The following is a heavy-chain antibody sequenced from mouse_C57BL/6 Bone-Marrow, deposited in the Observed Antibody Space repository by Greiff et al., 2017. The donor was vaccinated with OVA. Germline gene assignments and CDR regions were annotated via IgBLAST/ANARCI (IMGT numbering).Heavy chain of an antibody. V-gene: IGHV10-1*01. CDR1: GFSFNTYA. CDR3: VRQDGSSLYAMDY. D-gene: IGHD1-1*01. CDR2: IRSKSNNYAT. Sequence: SGGGLVQPKGSLKLSCAASGFSFNTYAMNWVRQAPGKGLEWVARIRSKSNNYATYYADSVKDRFTISRDDSESMLYLQMNNLKTEDTAMYYCVRQDGSSLYAMDYWGQGTSVTVSS. J-gene: IGHJ4*01.